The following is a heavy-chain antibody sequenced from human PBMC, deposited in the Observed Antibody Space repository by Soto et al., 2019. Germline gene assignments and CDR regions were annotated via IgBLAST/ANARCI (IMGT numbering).Heavy chain of an antibody. CDR3: ARRGSGSYYDY. V-gene: IGHV3-23*01. Sequence: EVQLLESGGGLVQPGGSLRLSCAASGFTFSSYAMRWVRQAPGKVLEWVSAISGSGDSTYYADSVKGRFTTARDSSKITLYLQMNSLRAEDTAVYYCARRGSGSYYDYWGQGTLVTVSS. CDR2: ISGSGDST. CDR1: GFTFSSYA. D-gene: IGHD1-26*01. J-gene: IGHJ4*02.